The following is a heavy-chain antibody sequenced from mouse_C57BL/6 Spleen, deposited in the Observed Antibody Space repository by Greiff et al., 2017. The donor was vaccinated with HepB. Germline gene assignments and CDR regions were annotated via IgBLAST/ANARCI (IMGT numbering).Heavy chain of an antibody. CDR1: GYAFTNYL. Sequence: QVQLKESGAELVRPGTSVKVSCKASGYAFTNYLIEWVKQRPGQGLEWIGVINPGSGGTNYNEKFKGKATLTADKASSTAYMPLSSLTSEDSAVYFCARGAGYVWFAYWGQGTLVTVSA. V-gene: IGHV1-54*01. CDR3: ARGAGYVWFAY. CDR2: INPGSGGT. D-gene: IGHD3-2*02. J-gene: IGHJ3*01.